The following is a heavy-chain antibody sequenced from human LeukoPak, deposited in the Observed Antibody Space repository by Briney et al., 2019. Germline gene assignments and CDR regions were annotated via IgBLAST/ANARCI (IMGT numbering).Heavy chain of an antibody. Sequence: PSETLSLTCSVSGGSFSNGDYYWTWIRQPPGKGLEWIGCVYYSDSTYYNPSLKSRVTISVDTSKNQFSLKLSSVTAADTAVYYCARGGFTMVRGVIKGNWFDPWGQGTLVTVSS. V-gene: IGHV4-30-4*01. J-gene: IGHJ5*02. CDR1: GGSFSNGDYY. D-gene: IGHD3-10*01. CDR2: VYYSDST. CDR3: ARGGFTMVRGVIKGNWFDP.